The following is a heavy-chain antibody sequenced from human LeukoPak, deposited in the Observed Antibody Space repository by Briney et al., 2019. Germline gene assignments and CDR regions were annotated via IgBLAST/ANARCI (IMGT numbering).Heavy chain of an antibody. CDR1: GYSISNGFY. V-gene: IGHV4-38-2*02. J-gene: IGHJ4*02. D-gene: IGHD3-10*01. CDR2: VYHTGST. Sequence: RPSETLSLTCTVSGYSISNGFYWAWIRQPPGKGLEWIGSVYHTGSTYSNPSLKSPVTISVDTSKNQFSLKLNSVTAADTAVYYCARGHSYGSGSHGDHWGQGTLVTVSS. CDR3: ARGHSYGSGSHGDH.